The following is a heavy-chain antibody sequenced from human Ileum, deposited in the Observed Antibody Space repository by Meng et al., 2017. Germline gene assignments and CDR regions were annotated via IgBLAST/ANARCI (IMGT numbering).Heavy chain of an antibody. CDR2: IHYSGST. CDR3: ARRIRGGSYLG. D-gene: IGHD1-26*01. V-gene: IGHV4-34*01. J-gene: IGHJ4*02. CDR1: GDSFTDYY. Sequence: QLQLMQWGAGMLKPSETLSPTCNVYGDSFTDYYWNWIRQPPGKGLEWIGEIHYSGSTNYNPSLESRVTISEDTSQKQFSLRLSSVTAADTAVYYCARRIRGGSYLGWGQGTLVTVPS.